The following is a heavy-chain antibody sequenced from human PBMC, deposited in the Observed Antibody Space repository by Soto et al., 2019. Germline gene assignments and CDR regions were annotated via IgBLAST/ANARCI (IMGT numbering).Heavy chain of an antibody. CDR3: AKAYDFWSGYVLTDFNY. CDR1: GFTFDEYT. CDR2: ISWDGGST. D-gene: IGHD3-3*01. V-gene: IGHV3-43*01. J-gene: IGHJ4*02. Sequence: SLRLSCAASGFTFDEYTMHWVRQAPGKGLEWVTLISWDGGSTYYADSVKGRFTISRDNSNNSLYLQMNSLRTEDTALYYSAKAYDFWSGYVLTDFNYWRQGTLVTVTS.